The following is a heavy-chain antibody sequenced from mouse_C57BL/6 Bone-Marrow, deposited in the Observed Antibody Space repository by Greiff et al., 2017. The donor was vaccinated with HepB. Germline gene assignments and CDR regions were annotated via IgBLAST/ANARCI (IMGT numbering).Heavy chain of an antibody. CDR3: ARLHYYGSSYGGVWFAY. CDR1: GFTFSSYG. Sequence: EVQLVESGGDLVKPGGSLKLSCAASGFTFSSYGMSWVRQTPDKRLEWVATISSGGSYTYYPDSVKGRFTISRDNAKNTLYLQMSSLKSEDTAMYYCARLHYYGSSYGGVWFAYWGQGTLVTVSA. D-gene: IGHD1-1*01. V-gene: IGHV5-6*01. J-gene: IGHJ3*01. CDR2: ISSGGSYT.